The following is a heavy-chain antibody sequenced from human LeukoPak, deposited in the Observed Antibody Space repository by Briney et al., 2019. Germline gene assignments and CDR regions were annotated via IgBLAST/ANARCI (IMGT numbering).Heavy chain of an antibody. J-gene: IGHJ5*02. D-gene: IGHD2-15*01. Sequence: ASVTVPCKPSVYTFTGYYMHWVRQAPGPGLEWMGRINPNSCGTNYAQKLQGRVTMTRDTSISTAYMELSRLRSDDTAVYYGARGYCSGGSCYSVENWFDPWGQGTLVTVSS. CDR3: ARGYCSGGSCYSVENWFDP. V-gene: IGHV1-2*06. CDR1: VYTFTGYY. CDR2: INPNSCGT.